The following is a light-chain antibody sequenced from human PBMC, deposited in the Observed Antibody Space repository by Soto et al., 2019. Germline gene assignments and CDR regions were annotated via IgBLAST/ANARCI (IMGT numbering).Light chain of an antibody. CDR2: GAS. V-gene: IGKV3-20*01. CDR3: QQYDTSPIT. Sequence: EIVLTQSACTLSWSAGERATLSCWASQSLSSNYLAWHQQKNGQAPRLLIYGASSRATGIPDRFSGSGYGTDFNLTITRLETEDFAVYYCQQYDTSPITFGQGTRLEIK. J-gene: IGKJ5*01. CDR1: QSLSSNY.